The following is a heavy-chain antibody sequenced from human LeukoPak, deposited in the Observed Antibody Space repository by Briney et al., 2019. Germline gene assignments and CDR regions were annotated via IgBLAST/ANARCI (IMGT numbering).Heavy chain of an antibody. Sequence: ASVKVSCKASGYTFTGYYMHWVRQAPGQGLEWMGWINPNSGGTNYAQKFQGRVTMTRDTSISTAYMELSRLRSDDTAVYYCARDSTYYYDSSGYYYYYYMDVWGKGTTVTVSS. D-gene: IGHD3-22*01. CDR2: INPNSGGT. CDR3: ARDSTYYYDSSGYYYYYYMDV. V-gene: IGHV1-2*02. CDR1: GYTFTGYY. J-gene: IGHJ6*03.